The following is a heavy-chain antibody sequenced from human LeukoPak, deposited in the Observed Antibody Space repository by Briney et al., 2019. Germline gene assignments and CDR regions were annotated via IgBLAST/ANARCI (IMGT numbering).Heavy chain of an antibody. V-gene: IGHV3-66*01. CDR3: ARVLRYCSGGNCYSGGLGYMDV. J-gene: IGHJ6*03. CDR2: IYSGGST. D-gene: IGHD2-15*01. CDR1: GFTVSSNY. Sequence: GGSLRLSCAASGFTVSSNYMSWVRQAPGKGLEWVSVIYSGGSTYYADSVKGRVTISRDNSKNTLYLQMNSLRAEDTAVYYCARVLRYCSGGNCYSGGLGYMDVWGKGTTVTISS.